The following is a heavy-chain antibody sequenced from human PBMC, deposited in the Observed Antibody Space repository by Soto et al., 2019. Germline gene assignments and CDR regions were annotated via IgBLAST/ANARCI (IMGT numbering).Heavy chain of an antibody. V-gene: IGHV3-48*02. J-gene: IGHJ6*02. D-gene: IGHD3-16*01. Sequence: EVQLVESGGGLEQPGGSLRLSCAASGFTLSSHSMNWVRQAPGKGLEWLSSISSSSNAIYYADSVRGRFTISRDKAKNSLYLQRNGLRDEETAVYSCPRDGFTSQKYYYYRMDVWGQGTRVTVSS. CDR3: PRDGFTSQKYYYYRMDV. CDR1: GFTLSSHS. CDR2: ISSSSNAI.